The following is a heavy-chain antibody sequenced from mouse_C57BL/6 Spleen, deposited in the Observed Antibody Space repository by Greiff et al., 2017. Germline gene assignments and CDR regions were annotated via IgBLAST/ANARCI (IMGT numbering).Heavy chain of an antibody. CDR2: IDPETGGT. J-gene: IGHJ4*01. V-gene: IGHV1-15*01. D-gene: IGHD1-1*01. CDR3: TRSPNYYGSSYYAMDY. Sequence: VQLQQSGAELVRPGASVTLSCKASGYTFTDYEMHWVKQTPVHGLEWLGAIDPETGGTAYNQKFKGKAILTADKSSSTAYMELRSLTSEDSAVYYCTRSPNYYGSSYYAMDYWGQGTSVTVSS. CDR1: GYTFTDYE.